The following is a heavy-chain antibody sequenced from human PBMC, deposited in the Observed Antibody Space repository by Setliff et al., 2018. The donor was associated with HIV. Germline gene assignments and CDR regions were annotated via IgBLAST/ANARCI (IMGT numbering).Heavy chain of an antibody. J-gene: IGHJ4*02. CDR3: ARLANWAYYFDY. Sequence: ASETLSLTCTVSGDSISNSNHNWDWIRQTPGKGLEWIGIISDSGYTYSNPPLKSRVTMSVDTSRNQLSLKLSSVTAADTAVYYCARLANWAYYFDYWGQGTLVTVSS. CDR2: ISDSGYT. V-gene: IGHV4-39*01. CDR1: GDSISNSNHN. D-gene: IGHD7-27*01.